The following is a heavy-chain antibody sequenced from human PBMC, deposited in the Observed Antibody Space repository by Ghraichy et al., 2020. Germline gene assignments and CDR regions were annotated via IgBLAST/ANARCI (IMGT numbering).Heavy chain of an antibody. J-gene: IGHJ4*02. CDR3: ARQTEDASCYYDGYPL. D-gene: IGHD3-22*01. CDR2: ISGRDDST. Sequence: GGSLRLSCAASGFTFRSYAMSWVRQAPGKGLEWVSAISGRDDSTYYANSVKGRFTIYRDNSKNTLYLQMNSLRAEETAIYHCARQTEDASCYYDGYPLWGQGTLVTVSS. CDR1: GFTFRSYA. V-gene: IGHV3-23*01.